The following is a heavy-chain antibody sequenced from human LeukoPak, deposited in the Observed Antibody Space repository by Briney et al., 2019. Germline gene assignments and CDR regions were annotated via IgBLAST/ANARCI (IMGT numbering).Heavy chain of an antibody. D-gene: IGHD3-22*01. Sequence: AGGSLRLSCAASGFTFSDYYMSWIRQAPGKGLEWVSYISSSGSTIYYADSVKGRFTISRDNAKNSLYLQMNSLRAEDTAVYYCARDYYDSSGSMLFDIWGQGTMVTVSS. CDR1: GFTFSDYY. CDR3: ARDYYDSSGSMLFDI. J-gene: IGHJ3*02. CDR2: ISSSGSTI. V-gene: IGHV3-11*01.